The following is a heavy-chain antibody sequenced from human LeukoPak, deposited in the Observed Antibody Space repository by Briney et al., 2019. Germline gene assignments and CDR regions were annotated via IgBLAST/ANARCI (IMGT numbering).Heavy chain of an antibody. CDR3: ARARVVVVATEFDY. V-gene: IGHV3-21*01. J-gene: IGHJ4*02. D-gene: IGHD2-15*01. CDR2: ISSSSSYI. Sequence: GSLRLSCAASGFTFSSYSMNWVRQAPGKGLEWVSSISSSSSYIYYADSVKGRFTISRDNAKNSLYLQMNSLRAEDTAMYYCARARVVVVATEFDYWGQGTLVTVSS. CDR1: GFTFSSYS.